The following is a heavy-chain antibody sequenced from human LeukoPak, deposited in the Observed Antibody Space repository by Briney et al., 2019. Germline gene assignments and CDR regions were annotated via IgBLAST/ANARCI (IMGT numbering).Heavy chain of an antibody. Sequence: ASVKVSCKASGYTFSSYGISWLRQAPGQGLEWMGWISTYNGNTNYAQKLQGRVTMTTDTSTSTAYMELRSLTSDDTATYYCARDIRLLGFDYWGQGTLVTVSS. D-gene: IGHD3-3*02. CDR1: GYTFSSYG. CDR3: ARDIRLLGFDY. J-gene: IGHJ4*02. V-gene: IGHV1-18*01. CDR2: ISTYNGNT.